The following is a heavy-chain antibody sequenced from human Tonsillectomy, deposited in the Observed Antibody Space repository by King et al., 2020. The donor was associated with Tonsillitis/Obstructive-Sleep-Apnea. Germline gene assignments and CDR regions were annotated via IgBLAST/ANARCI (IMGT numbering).Heavy chain of an antibody. V-gene: IGHV3-48*03. D-gene: IGHD3-10*01. CDR3: ARYRYYGSGNFDN. CDR2: ISSSGSTI. Sequence: VQLVESGGGLVQPGGSLRLSCAASGFTFSSYEMNWVRQAPGKGLEWVSYISSSGSTIYYADSVKGRFTISRDNAKNSLYLHMNSLRAEDTAVYYCARYRYYGSGNFDNWGQGTLVTVSS. J-gene: IGHJ4*02. CDR1: GFTFSSYE.